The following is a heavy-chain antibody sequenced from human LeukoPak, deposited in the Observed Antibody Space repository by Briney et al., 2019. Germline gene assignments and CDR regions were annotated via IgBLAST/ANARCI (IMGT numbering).Heavy chain of an antibody. CDR2: IYYSGST. Sequence: PSETLSLTCTVSGGSISSSSYYWGWIRQPPGKGLEWIGSIYYSGSTYYNPSLKSRVTISVDTSKNQFSLKLSSVTAADTAVYYCAREAAGDVVVAPMGWFDPWGQGTLVTVSS. CDR1: GGSISSSSYY. CDR3: AREAAGDVVVAPMGWFDP. D-gene: IGHD2-15*01. J-gene: IGHJ5*02. V-gene: IGHV4-39*07.